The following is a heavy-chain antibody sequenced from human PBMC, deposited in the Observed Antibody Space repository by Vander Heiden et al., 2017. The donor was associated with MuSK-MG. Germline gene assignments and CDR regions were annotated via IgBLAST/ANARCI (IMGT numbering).Heavy chain of an antibody. CDR1: GFPFSSYA. J-gene: IGHJ5*02. V-gene: IGHV3-23*01. Sequence: EVQLLESGGGLVQPGGSLRLSCAASGFPFSSYAMSWVRQAPGKGVEWVSAISGSGGSTYYADSVKGRFTISRDNSKNTLYLQMNSLRAEDTAVYYCAKCPRFVNWFDPWGQGTLVTVSS. CDR2: ISGSGGST. CDR3: AKCPRFVNWFDP.